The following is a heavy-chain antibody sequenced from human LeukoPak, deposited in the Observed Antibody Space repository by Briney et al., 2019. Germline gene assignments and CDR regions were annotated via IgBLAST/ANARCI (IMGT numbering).Heavy chain of an antibody. V-gene: IGHV4-61*02. CDR1: GGSISIGSYY. CDR2: IYTSGST. J-gene: IGHJ4*02. D-gene: IGHD3-9*01. CDR3: ARSGYYDMLTGLLYFDY. Sequence: SQTLSLTCTVSGGSISIGSYYWSWIRQPAGTGLERFGRIYTSGSTNYHPSLKSRVTISVDTSKNQFSLKLSSVTAADTAVYYCARSGYYDMLTGLLYFDYWGQGTLVTVSS.